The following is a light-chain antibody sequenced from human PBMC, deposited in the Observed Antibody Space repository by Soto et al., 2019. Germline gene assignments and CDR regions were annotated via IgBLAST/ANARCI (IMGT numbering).Light chain of an antibody. CDR3: QQYVTWPMT. CDR2: RAS. CDR1: QSVSSSY. V-gene: IGKV3-20*01. J-gene: IGKJ5*01. Sequence: SASTVSRLKGERATXSCRASQSVSSSYLAWYQQKPGHAPRLLIYRASIRATGIPDRFSGSGSGTDFTLTISRLEPEDFAMYYCQQYVTWPMTFGQLTRLEIK.